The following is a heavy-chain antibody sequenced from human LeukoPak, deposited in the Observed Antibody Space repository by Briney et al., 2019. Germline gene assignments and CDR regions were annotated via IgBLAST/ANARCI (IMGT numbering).Heavy chain of an antibody. CDR3: VTTGTHYFDY. Sequence: SETLSLTCAVYGGSFSGNYWSWIRQPPGKGLEWIGEIKHSGSTNYNPSLKSRVTISVDTSKNQFSLKLSSVTAADTAVYYCVTTGTHYFDYWGQGTLVTVSS. CDR2: IKHSGST. D-gene: IGHD3-3*01. CDR1: GGSFSGNY. V-gene: IGHV4-34*01. J-gene: IGHJ4*02.